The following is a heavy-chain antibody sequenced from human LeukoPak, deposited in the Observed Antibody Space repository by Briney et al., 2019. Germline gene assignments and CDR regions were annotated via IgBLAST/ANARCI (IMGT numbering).Heavy chain of an antibody. Sequence: GGSLRLSCAASGFTFSSYWMSWVRQAPGKGLESVANIKQDGSEKYYVDSVKGRFTISRDNAKNSLYLQMNSLRADDTAVYYCARDRFSGYLLYYFDYRGQGTLVTVSS. D-gene: IGHD5-12*01. CDR2: IKQDGSEK. CDR3: ARDRFSGYLLYYFDY. CDR1: GFTFSSYW. V-gene: IGHV3-7*01. J-gene: IGHJ4*02.